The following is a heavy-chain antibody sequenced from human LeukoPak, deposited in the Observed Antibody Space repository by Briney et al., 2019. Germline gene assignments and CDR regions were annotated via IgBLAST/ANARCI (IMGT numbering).Heavy chain of an antibody. D-gene: IGHD2-15*01. V-gene: IGHV3-48*03. CDR1: GFTFSSYE. CDR3: ARVPGYDETLPGRV. CDR2: ISSSGSTI. J-gene: IGHJ4*02. Sequence: PGGSLRLSCAASGFTFSSYEMNWVRQAPGKGLEWVSYISSSGSTIYYADSVKGRFSISRDNAKNSLYLQMNSLRAEDTAVYYCARVPGYDETLPGRVWGQGTLVTVSS.